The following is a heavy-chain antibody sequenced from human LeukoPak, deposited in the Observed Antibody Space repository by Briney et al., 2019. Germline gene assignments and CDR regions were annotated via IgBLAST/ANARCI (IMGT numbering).Heavy chain of an antibody. CDR1: ELTFSSYS. CDR2: ISSSSSTI. V-gene: IGHV3-48*01. J-gene: IGHJ4*02. Sequence: GGSLRLSCEASELTFSSYSMNWVRQAPGKGLEGVSYISSSSSTIYYAESVKGRFTISRDNDKNSPYLQMNSLRVEDTAVYYCARSRGNSGSYPLDYWGQGTLVSVSS. CDR3: ARSRGNSGSYPLDY. D-gene: IGHD1-26*01.